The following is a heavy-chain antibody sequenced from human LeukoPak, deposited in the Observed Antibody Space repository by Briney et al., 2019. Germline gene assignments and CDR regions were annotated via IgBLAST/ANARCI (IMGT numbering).Heavy chain of an antibody. Sequence: ASVKVSCKASGHTFTTYYVHLVRQAPGQGLEWMGGIIPIFGTANYAQKFQGRVTITADESTSTAYMELSSLRSEDTAVYYCAREFDHWGQGTLVTVSS. CDR2: IIPIFGTA. J-gene: IGHJ4*02. V-gene: IGHV1-69*13. CDR3: AREFDH. CDR1: GHTFTTYY.